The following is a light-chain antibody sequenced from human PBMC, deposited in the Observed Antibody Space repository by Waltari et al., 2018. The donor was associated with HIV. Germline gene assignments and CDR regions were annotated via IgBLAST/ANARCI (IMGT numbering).Light chain of an antibody. CDR3: CSYAGSSTFVV. Sequence: QSALTQPASVSGSPGQSITISCTGPSSDVGGYYLVSWYQQHPGKAPKLMIYEVSKRPSGVSNRFSGSKSGNTASLTISGLQAEDEADYYCCSYAGSSTFVVFGGGTKLTVL. CDR1: SSDVGGYYL. J-gene: IGLJ2*01. CDR2: EVS. V-gene: IGLV2-23*02.